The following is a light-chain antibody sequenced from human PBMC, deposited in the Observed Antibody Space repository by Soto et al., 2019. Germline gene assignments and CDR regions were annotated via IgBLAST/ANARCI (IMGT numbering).Light chain of an antibody. CDR3: QQYNKCPLS. J-gene: IGKJ4*01. CDR2: LAS. CDR1: ESVNNN. Sequence: EIVMTQSPATLSVSPGERATLSCRASESVNNNLAWYQQKPGQPPRLLIYLASIRATGIPDRFSGSGSGTEFTLTISSLHSEYFAVYYCQQYNKCPLSFGGGTKAEL. V-gene: IGKV3D-15*01.